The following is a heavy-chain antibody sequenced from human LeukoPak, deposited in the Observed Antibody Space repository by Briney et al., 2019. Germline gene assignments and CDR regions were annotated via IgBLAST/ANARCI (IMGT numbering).Heavy chain of an antibody. CDR2: IGGSGETT. CDR3: AKTHGYFDQ. J-gene: IGHJ4*02. Sequence: GGSLRLSCAASGFTFSSYAMSWVRQAPGKGLEWVSSIGGSGETTYYSDSVKGRFTISRDNSKNTLFLQMNSLRVEDAAMYYCAKTHGYFDQWGQGTLVAVSS. CDR1: GFTFSSYA. V-gene: IGHV3-23*01. D-gene: IGHD3-22*01.